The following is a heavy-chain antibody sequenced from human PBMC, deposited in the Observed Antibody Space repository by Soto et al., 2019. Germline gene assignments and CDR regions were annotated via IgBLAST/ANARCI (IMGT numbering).Heavy chain of an antibody. CDR2: IYYSGST. Sequence: SETLSLTCTVSGGSISSSSYYWGWFRQPPGKGLEWIGSIYYSGSTYYNPSLKSRVTISLETSKSQVSLRLASVTAADTAVYYCARLGAYYQSFDPWGPGILVTVS. V-gene: IGHV4-39*07. J-gene: IGHJ5*02. CDR1: GGSISSSSYY. D-gene: IGHD2-21*01. CDR3: ARLGAYYQSFDP.